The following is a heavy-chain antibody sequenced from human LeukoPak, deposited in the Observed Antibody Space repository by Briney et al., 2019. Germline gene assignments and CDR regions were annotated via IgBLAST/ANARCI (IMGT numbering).Heavy chain of an antibody. V-gene: IGHV3-74*01. Sequence: GGSLRLSCAASGFTFGSPWMHWVRQAPGKGLVWASRINSDGSATAYADSVKGRFTISRDNAVNTLYLQMNSLRAEDTAVYYCVRGSLRLPRSTPDYWGQGTLVTVSS. CDR3: VRGSLRLPRSTPDY. CDR1: GFTFGSPW. D-gene: IGHD2-21*02. CDR2: INSDGSAT. J-gene: IGHJ4*02.